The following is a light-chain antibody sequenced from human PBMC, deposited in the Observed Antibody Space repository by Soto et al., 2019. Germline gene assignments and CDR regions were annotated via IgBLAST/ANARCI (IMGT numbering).Light chain of an antibody. CDR1: QSVGLS. CDR3: QQRSNWPLAT. J-gene: IGKJ5*01. Sequence: EIVLTQSPGTLSLSPGETATLSCRASQSVGLSLAWYQQKPGQAPRLLIYDASERASGIPARFSGSGSGTDFTLTISSLEPEDFAVYYCQQRSNWPLATFGQGTRLEIK. CDR2: DAS. V-gene: IGKV3-11*01.